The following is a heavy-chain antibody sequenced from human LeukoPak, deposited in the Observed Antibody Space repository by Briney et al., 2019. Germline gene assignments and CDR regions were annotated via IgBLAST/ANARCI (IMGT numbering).Heavy chain of an antibody. D-gene: IGHD7-27*01. CDR1: GYTFTGYY. CDR3: ARASRTGLGIGSFDC. Sequence: ASVKVSCKASGYTFTGYYMHWVRQAPGQGLEWMGWINPNSGGTNYAQKFQGRVTMTRDTSISTAYMELSRLRSDDTAVYYCARASRTGLGIGSFDCWGQGTLVTVSS. CDR2: INPNSGGT. V-gene: IGHV1-2*02. J-gene: IGHJ4*02.